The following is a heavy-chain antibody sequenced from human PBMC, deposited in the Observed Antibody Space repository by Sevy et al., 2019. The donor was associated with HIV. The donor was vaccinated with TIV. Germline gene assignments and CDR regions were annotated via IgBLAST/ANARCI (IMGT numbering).Heavy chain of an antibody. CDR2: ISSSGTTI. V-gene: IGHV3-48*03. Sequence: GGSLRLSCAASGFTFSSYEMTWVRQAPGKGLEWVSSISSSGTTIYYGDFVEARFTISRDNPKNSLYLQMYSLRAEDTAVYYCARKGGAYDIGFDPWGQGTLVTVSS. D-gene: IGHD3-22*01. J-gene: IGHJ5*02. CDR1: GFTFSSYE. CDR3: ARKGGAYDIGFDP.